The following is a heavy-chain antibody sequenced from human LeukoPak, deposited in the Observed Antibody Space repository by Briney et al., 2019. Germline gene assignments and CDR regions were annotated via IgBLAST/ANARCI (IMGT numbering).Heavy chain of an antibody. CDR2: INPSGGST. CDR1: GYTFTSYY. Sequence: ASVKVSCKASGYTFTSYYMHWVRQAPGQGLEWMGIINPSGGSTSYAQKFQGRVTMTRDTSTSTVYMELSSLRSEDTAVYYCARAYGSESYTLPFFDYWGQGTLVTVSS. J-gene: IGHJ4*02. V-gene: IGHV1-46*01. CDR3: ARAYGSESYTLPFFDY. D-gene: IGHD3-10*01.